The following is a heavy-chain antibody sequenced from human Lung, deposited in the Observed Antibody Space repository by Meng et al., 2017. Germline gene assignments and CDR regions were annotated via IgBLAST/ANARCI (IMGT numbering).Heavy chain of an antibody. CDR2: ISSSSNYI. CDR1: GFTFSSYT. J-gene: IGHJ5*02. Sequence: GESGGGLVKPGVSLRLSWAASGFTFSSYTMNWVRQAPGKGLEWVSSISSSSNYIYYADSVKGRFTISRDDAKNSLYLQMNSLRAEDTAVYYCARHGTFGAPGTANWFDPWGQGTLVTVSS. D-gene: IGHD6-13*01. V-gene: IGHV3-21*01. CDR3: ARHGTFGAPGTANWFDP.